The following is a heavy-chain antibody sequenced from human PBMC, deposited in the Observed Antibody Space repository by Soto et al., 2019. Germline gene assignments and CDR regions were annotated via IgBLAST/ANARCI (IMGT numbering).Heavy chain of an antibody. V-gene: IGHV4-59*08. J-gene: IGHJ6*02. D-gene: IGHD3-10*01. CDR2: VHHSWGS. Sequence: QVQLQESGPGLVKPSETLSLSCTVSGGSINSYYWSWIRQSPGKRMEWIGYVHHSWGSSYNPSLPSRVAISLDTSKSQFSLKVPSVTATDTAVYYCARQGFGPLHGLVDVWGQGTTVTVSS. CDR3: ARQGFGPLHGLVDV. CDR1: GGSINSYY.